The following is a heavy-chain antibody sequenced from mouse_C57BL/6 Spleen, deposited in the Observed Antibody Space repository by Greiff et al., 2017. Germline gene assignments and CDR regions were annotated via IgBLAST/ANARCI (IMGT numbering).Heavy chain of an antibody. CDR2: IYPRSGNT. D-gene: IGHD1-1*02. CDR3: ARDYGRYFDV. V-gene: IGHV1-81*01. CDR1: GYTFTSYG. Sequence: VKLVESGAELARPGASVKLSCKASGYTFTSYGISWVKQRTGQGLEWIGEIYPRSGNTYYNEKFKGKATLTADKSSSTAYMELRSLTSEDSAVYFCARDYGRYFDVWGTGTTVTVSS. J-gene: IGHJ1*03.